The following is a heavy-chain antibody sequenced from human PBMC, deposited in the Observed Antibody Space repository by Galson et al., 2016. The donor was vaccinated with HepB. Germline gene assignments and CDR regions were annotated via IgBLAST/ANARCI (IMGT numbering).Heavy chain of an antibody. CDR3: ARAARSLAGYPRFDS. V-gene: IGHV3-11*01. CDR1: GFTFTDHY. CDR2: ISSTGMTI. D-gene: IGHD3-9*01. J-gene: IGHJ4*02. Sequence: SLRLSCAASGFTFTDHYMSWIRQAPGKGLEWISYISSTGMTIYYADSVKGRFTISRDNDKKSLYLQMGSLRAEDTAVYYCARAARSLAGYPRFDSWGQGILVTVSS.